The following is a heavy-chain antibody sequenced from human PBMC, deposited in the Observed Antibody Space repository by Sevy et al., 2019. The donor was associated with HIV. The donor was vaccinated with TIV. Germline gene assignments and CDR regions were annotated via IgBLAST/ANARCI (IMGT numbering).Heavy chain of an antibody. D-gene: IGHD3-9*01. V-gene: IGHV3-7*01. Sequence: GGSLRLSCAASGFTFSNYWMTWVRQAPGKGLEWVANMKGDGSKKSYLDSVEGRFTISRDNAKNSLYLQMNSLRAEDTAVYYCARDYNYQILPILYDAFDIWGQGTMVTVSS. CDR1: GFTFSNYW. CDR3: ARDYNYQILPILYDAFDI. J-gene: IGHJ3*02. CDR2: MKGDGSKK.